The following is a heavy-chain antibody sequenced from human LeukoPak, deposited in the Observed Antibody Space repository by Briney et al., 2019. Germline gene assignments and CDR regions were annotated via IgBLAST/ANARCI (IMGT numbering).Heavy chain of an antibody. CDR2: INHSGST. Sequence: SETLSLTCAVYGGSFSGYYWSWISQPPGKGLEWIGEINHSGSTNYNPSLKSRVTISVDTSKNQFSLKLSSVTAADTAVYYCARGLIVATTNDYFDYWGQGTLVTVSS. CDR3: ARGLIVATTNDYFDY. V-gene: IGHV4-34*01. J-gene: IGHJ4*02. CDR1: GGSFSGYY. D-gene: IGHD5-12*01.